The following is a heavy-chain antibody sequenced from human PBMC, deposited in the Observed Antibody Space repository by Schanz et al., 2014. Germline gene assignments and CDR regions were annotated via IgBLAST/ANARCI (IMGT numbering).Heavy chain of an antibody. D-gene: IGHD3-22*01. CDR3: ARGREVVAKIFEV. Sequence: EVQLVESGGGLVRPGGSLKLSCAASGFTFSASAMHWVRQAPGKGLEWVGHIRSKPNNYATEYAASMKGRFTISRDDSKNTTYLQMNSLRAEDTGVYYCARGREVVAKIFEVWGQGTMVTVSS. J-gene: IGHJ3*01. CDR2: IRSKPNNYAT. CDR1: GFTFSASA. V-gene: IGHV3-73*01.